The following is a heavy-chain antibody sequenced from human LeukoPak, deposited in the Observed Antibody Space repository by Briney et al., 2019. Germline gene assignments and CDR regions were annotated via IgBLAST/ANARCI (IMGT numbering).Heavy chain of an antibody. CDR1: GFTFGSYS. J-gene: IGHJ6*02. CDR2: ISNSGSYI. CDR3: AKDGPRVLRYFDWLLVGYGMDV. Sequence: GGSLRLSCAASGFTFGSYSMNWVRQAPGKGLEWVSSISNSGSYIYYAESLQGRFTISRDNAKNSLYLQMNSLRAEDTAVYYCAKDGPRVLRYFDWLLVGYGMDVWGQGTTVTVSS. V-gene: IGHV3-21*01. D-gene: IGHD3-9*01.